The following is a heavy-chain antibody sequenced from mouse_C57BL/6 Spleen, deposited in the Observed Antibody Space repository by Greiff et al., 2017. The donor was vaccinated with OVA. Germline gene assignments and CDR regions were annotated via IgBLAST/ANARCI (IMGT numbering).Heavy chain of an antibody. V-gene: IGHV5-4*01. CDR3: ARDGDPLGDYFDY. Sequence: EVHLVESGGGLVKPGGSLKLSCAASGFTFSSYAMSWVRQTPEKRLEWVATISDGGSYTYYPDNVKGRFTISRDNAKNNLYLQMSHLKSEDTAMYYCARDGDPLGDYFDYWGQGTTLTVSS. J-gene: IGHJ2*01. CDR2: ISDGGSYT. D-gene: IGHD3-3*01. CDR1: GFTFSSYA.